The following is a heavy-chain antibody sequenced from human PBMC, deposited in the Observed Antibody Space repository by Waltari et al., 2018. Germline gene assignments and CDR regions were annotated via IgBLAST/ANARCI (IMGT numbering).Heavy chain of an antibody. CDR1: GYTFTGYY. Sequence: QVQLVQSGAEVKKPGASVKVSCKASGYTFTGYYMHWVRQAPGQGLEWMGRINPNSGGTNHAQNFQGRVTITRDTSISTAHMELSRLRSDDTAVYYCAFHGVSSQHDYWGQGTLVTVSS. V-gene: IGHV1-2*06. CDR2: INPNSGGT. D-gene: IGHD4-17*01. J-gene: IGHJ4*02. CDR3: AFHGVSSQHDY.